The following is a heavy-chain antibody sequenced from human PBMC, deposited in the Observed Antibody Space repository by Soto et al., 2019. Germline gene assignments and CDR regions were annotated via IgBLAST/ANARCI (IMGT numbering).Heavy chain of an antibody. CDR3: ASRTMVRAEDFYYYYYMDV. V-gene: IGHV3-33*01. D-gene: IGHD3-10*01. Sequence: QVQLVESGGGVVQPGRSLRLSCAASGFTFSSYGMHWVRQAPGKGREWVAVIWYDGSNKYYADSVKGRFTISRDNSKNTLYLQMNSVRAEYTAVYYCASRTMVRAEDFYYYYYMDVWGKGTTVTVS. CDR1: GFTFSSYG. J-gene: IGHJ6*03. CDR2: IWYDGSNK.